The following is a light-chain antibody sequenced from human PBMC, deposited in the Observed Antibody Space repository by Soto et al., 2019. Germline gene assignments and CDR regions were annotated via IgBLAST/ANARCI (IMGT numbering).Light chain of an antibody. V-gene: IGLV1-47*01. J-gene: IGLJ2*01. CDR3: AAWDDSLTGVI. Sequence: QSVLTQPPSASGTPGQRVTISCSGSSSSIGSNYVYWYRQVPGTAPTLLIHRDNQRPSGVPDRFAGSKSGSSASLAISGRRSEDEADYYCAAWDDSLTGVIFGGGTKLTVL. CDR2: RDN. CDR1: SSSIGSNY.